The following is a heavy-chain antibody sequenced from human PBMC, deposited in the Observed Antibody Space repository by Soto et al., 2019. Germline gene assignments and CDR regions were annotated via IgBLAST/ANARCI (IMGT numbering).Heavy chain of an antibody. CDR3: ARHPDVARGGFDP. J-gene: IGHJ5*02. D-gene: IGHD3-10*01. CDR1: GGSISSSRYY. CDR2: IYYSGST. V-gene: IGHV4-39*01. Sequence: QPQLQESGPGLVKPSETLSLTCTVSGGSISSSRYYWGWIRQPPGKGLEWIGSIYYSGSTYYNPSLKSRATISVDTSKNQFSLKLSSVTAADTALYHCARHPDVARGGFDPWGQGTLVTVSS.